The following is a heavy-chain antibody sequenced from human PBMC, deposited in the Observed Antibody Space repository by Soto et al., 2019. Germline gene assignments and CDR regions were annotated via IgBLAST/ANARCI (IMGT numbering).Heavy chain of an antibody. J-gene: IGHJ6*02. V-gene: IGHV3-7*03. CDR1: GFTFSSYW. CDR2: IKQDGSEK. D-gene: IGHD4-4*01. CDR3: ARDLNDYSNPASLWYYGMDV. Sequence: PGGSLRLSCAASGFTFSSYWMSWVRQAPGKGLEWVANIKQDGSEKYYVDSVKGRFTISRDNAKNSLYLQMNSLRAEDTAVYYCARDLNDYSNPASLWYYGMDVWGQGTTVTVSS.